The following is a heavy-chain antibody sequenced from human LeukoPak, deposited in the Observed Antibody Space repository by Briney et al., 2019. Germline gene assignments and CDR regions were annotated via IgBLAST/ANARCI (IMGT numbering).Heavy chain of an antibody. D-gene: IGHD6-13*01. V-gene: IGHV4-34*01. J-gene: IGHJ4*02. CDR1: GGSFSGYY. Sequence: SETLSLTCAVYGGSFSGYYWSWIRQPPGKGLEWIGEINHSGSTNYNPSLKSRVTISVDTSKNQFSLKLSSVTAADTAVYYCARAHTYSSSWYIRGPHAFGHWGQGTLVTVSS. CDR2: INHSGST. CDR3: ARAHTYSSSWYIRGPHAFGH.